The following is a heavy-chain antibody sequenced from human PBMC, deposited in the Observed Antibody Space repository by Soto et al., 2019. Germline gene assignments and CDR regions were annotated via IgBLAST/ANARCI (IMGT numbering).Heavy chain of an antibody. V-gene: IGHV1-3*01. Sequence: QVQLVQSGAEVKKPGASVKVSCKASGYTFTSYAMHWVRQAPGQRLEWMGWINAGNGNTKYSQKFQGRVTITRDTSASTAYMELSSLRSEDTAVYYCARDRGPEAYNYYGMDVWGQGTTVTVSS. CDR2: INAGNGNT. J-gene: IGHJ6*02. CDR3: ARDRGPEAYNYYGMDV. CDR1: GYTFTSYA.